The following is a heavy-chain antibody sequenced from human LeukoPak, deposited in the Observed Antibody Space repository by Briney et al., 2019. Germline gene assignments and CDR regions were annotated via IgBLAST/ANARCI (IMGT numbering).Heavy chain of an antibody. Sequence: GGSLRLSCAASGFTFTTFAMNWARQAPGKGLEWVSFISGSGYTTHYADSVKGRFTIYRDNFKNTVYLEMNSLRAEDTAVYYCAKKRYEDGTSSPGYLDVWGQGATVAVSS. CDR3: AKKRYEDGTSSPGYLDV. J-gene: IGHJ6*02. CDR2: ISGSGYTT. V-gene: IGHV3-23*01. D-gene: IGHD1-1*01. CDR1: GFTFTTFA.